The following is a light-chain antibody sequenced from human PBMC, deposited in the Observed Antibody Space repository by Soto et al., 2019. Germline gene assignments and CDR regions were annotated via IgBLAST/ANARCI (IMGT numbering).Light chain of an antibody. CDR3: QQSYMDPIT. CDR1: QGINRF. J-gene: IGKJ5*01. Sequence: DIQLTQSPSFLSASVGDRVTITCLASQGINRFLAWYQQKPGKAPKLLIYAASTLQSGVPSRFSGSGSGTEFTLTISSLQPEDFATYYCQQSYMDPITFGQGTRLEIK. CDR2: AAS. V-gene: IGKV1-9*01.